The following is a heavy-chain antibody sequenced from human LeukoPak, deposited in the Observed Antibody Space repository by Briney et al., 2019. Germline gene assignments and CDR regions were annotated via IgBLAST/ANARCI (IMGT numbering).Heavy chain of an antibody. CDR3: ARNFDMKGFDP. J-gene: IGHJ5*02. CDR1: GYTFTGYY. D-gene: IGHD3-9*01. V-gene: IGHV1-2*02. Sequence: ASVKASCKASGYTFTGYYMNWVRQAPGQGLEWMGWINSDSGFTKYAQKFQGRVTMTRDTSITTVYMDLTRLTSDDTAVYYCARNFDMKGFDPWGQGTLVTVSS. CDR2: INSDSGFT.